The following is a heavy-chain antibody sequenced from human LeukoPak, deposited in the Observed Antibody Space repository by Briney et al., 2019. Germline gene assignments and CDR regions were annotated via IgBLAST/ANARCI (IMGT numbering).Heavy chain of an antibody. CDR2: INLDGSST. J-gene: IGHJ3*02. CDR3: ARRGALYDILTGYPHDAFDI. D-gene: IGHD3-9*01. V-gene: IGHV3-74*01. Sequence: PGGSLRLSCAASGFTFSSYWMHWVRHAPGKGLVWVSRINLDGSSTSYADSMKGRFTISRDNAKNTLYLQMNSLRAEDTAVYYCARRGALYDILTGYPHDAFDIWGQGTMVTVSS. CDR1: GFTFSSYW.